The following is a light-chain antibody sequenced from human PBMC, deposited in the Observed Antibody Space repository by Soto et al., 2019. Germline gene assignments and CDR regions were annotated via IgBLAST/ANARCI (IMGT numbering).Light chain of an antibody. J-gene: IGKJ1*01. V-gene: IGKV1-5*01. Sequence: DIQMTQSPSTLSGSVGDRVTITCRASQTISSWLAWYQQKPGKAPTLMISEASSVNSGVGSRFSGSGSRTEFTLTIGSLQLDDFATYYCQQYNSPSWPFGHVTKVDI. CDR3: QQYNSPSWP. CDR2: EAS. CDR1: QTISSW.